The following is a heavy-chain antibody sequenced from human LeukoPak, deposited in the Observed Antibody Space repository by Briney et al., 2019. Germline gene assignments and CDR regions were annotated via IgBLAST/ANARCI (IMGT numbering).Heavy chain of an antibody. CDR2: SYSGGST. D-gene: IGHD4-17*01. CDR1: GFTVSSNY. Sequence: GGSLRLSCAASGFTVSSNYMSWVRQAPGKGLEWVSVSYSGGSTYYADSVKGRFTISRDNSKNTLYLQMNSLRAEDTAVYYCARDRSTVTPPQPDAFDIWGQGTMVTVSS. J-gene: IGHJ3*02. V-gene: IGHV3-53*01. CDR3: ARDRSTVTPPQPDAFDI.